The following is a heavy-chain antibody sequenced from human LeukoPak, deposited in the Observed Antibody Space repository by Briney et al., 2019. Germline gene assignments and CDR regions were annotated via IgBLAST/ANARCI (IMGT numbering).Heavy chain of an antibody. CDR2: IRSKAYGGTT. D-gene: IGHD3-9*01. Sequence: PGGSLRLSCTASGFTFGDYAMSWFRQAPGKGLEWLGFIRSKAYGGTTEYAASVKGRFTISRDDSKSIAYLQMNSLKTEDTAVYYCTTGYYDILTGYSPSDYWGQGTLVTVSS. V-gene: IGHV3-49*03. CDR3: TTGYYDILTGYSPSDY. J-gene: IGHJ4*02. CDR1: GFTFGDYA.